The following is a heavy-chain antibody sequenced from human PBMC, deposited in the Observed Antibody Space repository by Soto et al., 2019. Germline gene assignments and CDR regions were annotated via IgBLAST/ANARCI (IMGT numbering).Heavy chain of an antibody. CDR2: TSHDGSDK. CDR1: GFTFSSYS. CDR3: AINLGVGSDFGSGYPAPDAMDV. Sequence: QVQLVESGGGVVLPGRSLRLSCAASGFTFSSYSMHWVRQAPGKGLERVAVTSHDGSDKYYADSVKGRFTISRDKSKRTLYLQMNSLGAEGTAVYYCAINLGVGSDFGSGYPAPDAMDVWGQGTTVTVSS. J-gene: IGHJ6*02. V-gene: IGHV3-30-3*01. D-gene: IGHD3-3*01.